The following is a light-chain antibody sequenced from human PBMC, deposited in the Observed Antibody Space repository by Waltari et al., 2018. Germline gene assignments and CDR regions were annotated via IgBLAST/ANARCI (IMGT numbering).Light chain of an antibody. V-gene: IGKV3-20*01. Sequence: EIVLTQSPGTASLSPGERVTLSCRASQTVVSSSLAWYQQKPGQAPRLVIYRASRRATVIPDRFSGSGSGTDFSLTISRLEPEDFAVYYCQQHGTLPATFGPGTKVEIK. CDR1: QTVVSSS. CDR2: RAS. CDR3: QQHGTLPAT. J-gene: IGKJ1*01.